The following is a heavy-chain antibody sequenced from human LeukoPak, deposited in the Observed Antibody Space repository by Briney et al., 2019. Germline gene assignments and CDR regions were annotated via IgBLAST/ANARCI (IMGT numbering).Heavy chain of an antibody. D-gene: IGHD2-2*01. CDR3: ARAYDIVVVPAAMSEGAFDI. Sequence: ASVKVSCKASGYTFTSYGISWVRQAPGQGLEWMGWISAYNGNTNYAQKLQGRVTMTTDTSTSTAYMELRSLRSDDTAVYYCARAYDIVVVPAAMSEGAFDIWGQGTMVTVSS. J-gene: IGHJ3*02. V-gene: IGHV1-18*01. CDR1: GYTFTSYG. CDR2: ISAYNGNT.